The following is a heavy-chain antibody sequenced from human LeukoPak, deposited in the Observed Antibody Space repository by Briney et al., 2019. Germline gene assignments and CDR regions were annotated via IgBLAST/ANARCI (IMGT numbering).Heavy chain of an antibody. Sequence: PGGSLRLSCVVSESTFSSTWMHWVRQPPGKGLVWVARITSDGSSTTYAESVKGRFTISRDNAKNTLYLQMNSLRAEDTAMYYCARAIRESGSPLDIWGQGTMVTVSS. V-gene: IGHV3-74*03. CDR2: ITSDGSST. J-gene: IGHJ3*02. CDR3: ARAIRESGSPLDI. CDR1: ESTFSSTW. D-gene: IGHD3-10*01.